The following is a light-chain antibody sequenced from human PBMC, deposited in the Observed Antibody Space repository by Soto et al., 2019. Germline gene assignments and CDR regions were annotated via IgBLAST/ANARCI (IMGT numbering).Light chain of an antibody. CDR2: GAS. V-gene: IGKV3-20*01. CDR3: QQYYSSPRIT. J-gene: IGKJ5*01. Sequence: EIVLTQSPGPLSLSPGERATLSCRASQSVSSSYLAWYQQKPGQAPRLLIYGASSRATGIPDRFSGSGSGTDFTLTISRLEPEDVAVYYCQQYYSSPRITFGQGTRVE. CDR1: QSVSSSY.